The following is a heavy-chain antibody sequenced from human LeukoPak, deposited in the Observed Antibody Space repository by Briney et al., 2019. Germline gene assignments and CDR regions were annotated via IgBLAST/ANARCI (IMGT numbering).Heavy chain of an antibody. Sequence: SETLSLTCTVSGGSISNYYWSWIRQPPGKGLEWIGYIYYSGSTKYNPSLKSRVTISGDTSKRQFSLKLSSVTAADTAVYYCARASVDTAMVLNWFDPWGQGTLVTVSS. D-gene: IGHD5-18*01. CDR1: GGSISNYY. CDR3: ARASVDTAMVLNWFDP. CDR2: IYYSGST. J-gene: IGHJ5*02. V-gene: IGHV4-59*01.